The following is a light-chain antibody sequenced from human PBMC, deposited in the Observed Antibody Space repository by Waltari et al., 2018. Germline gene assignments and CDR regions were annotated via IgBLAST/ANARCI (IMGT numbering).Light chain of an antibody. V-gene: IGLV2-14*01. CDR2: DVS. J-gene: IGLJ2*01. CDR1: SSDVGGHPY. Sequence: QSALTQPASVSGSPGQSITISCTGTSSDVGGHPYVSWYQQHPGEAPKLIIYDVSSRPSGVSPRFSASRSGNTASLTTSGLRTEDEADYYCSSYSSVTNVVFGGGTKLTVL. CDR3: SSYSSVTNVV.